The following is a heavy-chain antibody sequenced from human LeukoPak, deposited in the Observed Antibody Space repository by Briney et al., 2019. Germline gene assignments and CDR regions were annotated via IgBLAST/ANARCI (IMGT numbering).Heavy chain of an antibody. V-gene: IGHV3-7*01. CDR1: GFTFSNYW. D-gene: IGHD3-3*01. CDR3: ARDNGVVHGVYYMDV. J-gene: IGHJ6*03. Sequence: PGGSLRLSCAASGFTFSNYWMTWVRQAPGKGLEWVADIKQDGSEKLYVNSVTGRFTISRDNAKMSLFLQMNSLRAEDTAVYYCARDNGVVHGVYYMDVWGKGTTVTVS. CDR2: IKQDGSEK.